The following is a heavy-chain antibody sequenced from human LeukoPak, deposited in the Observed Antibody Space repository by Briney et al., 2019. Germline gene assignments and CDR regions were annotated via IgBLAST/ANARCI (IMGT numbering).Heavy chain of an antibody. CDR3: ARGRFLAAARKTWFDP. CDR1: GYTFTSYD. J-gene: IGHJ5*02. V-gene: IGHV1-8*01. Sequence: ASVKVSCKASGYTFTSYDINWVRQATGQGLEWMGWMNPNSGNTGYAQKFQGRVTMTRNTSISTAYMELSSLRSDDTAVYYCARGRFLAAARKTWFDPWGKGTLVTVS. CDR2: MNPNSGNT. D-gene: IGHD6-13*01.